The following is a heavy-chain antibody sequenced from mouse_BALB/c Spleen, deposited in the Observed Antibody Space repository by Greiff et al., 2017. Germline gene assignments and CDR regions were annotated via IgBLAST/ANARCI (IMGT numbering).Heavy chain of an antibody. CDR3: ARDLGREDAMDY. V-gene: IGHV7-3*02. CDR1: GFTFTDYY. Sequence: EVKLVESGGGLVQPGGSLRLSCATSGFTFTDYYMSWVRQPPGKALEWLGFIRNKANGYTTEYSASVKGRFTISRDNSQSILYLQMNTLRAEDSATYYCARDLGREDAMDYWGQGTSVTVSS. CDR2: IRNKANGYTT. D-gene: IGHD4-1*01. J-gene: IGHJ4*01.